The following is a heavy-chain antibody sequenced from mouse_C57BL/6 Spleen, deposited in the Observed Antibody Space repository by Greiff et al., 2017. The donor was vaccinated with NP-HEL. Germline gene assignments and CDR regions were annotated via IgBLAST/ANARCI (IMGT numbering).Heavy chain of an antibody. V-gene: IGHV1-15*01. CDR3: NYYAMDY. CDR1: GYTFTDYE. CDR2: IDPETGGT. Sequence: VQLQESGAELVRPGASVTLSCKASGYTFTDYEMHWVKQTPVHGLEWIGAIDPETGGTAYNQKFKGKAILTADKSSSTAYMELRSLTSEDSAVYYCNYYAMDYWGQGTSVTVSS. J-gene: IGHJ4*01.